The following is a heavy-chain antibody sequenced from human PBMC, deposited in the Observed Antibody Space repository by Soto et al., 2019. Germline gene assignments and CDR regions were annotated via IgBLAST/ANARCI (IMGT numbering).Heavy chain of an antibody. Sequence: VQLQESGPGLVKPSETLSLTCTVSGGSVSSGSYYWSWIRQPPGKGLEWIGYIYYSGSTNYNPSLKSRVTISVDTSKNQFSLKLSSVTAADTAVYYCARDFGPAYGMDVWGQGTTVTVSS. D-gene: IGHD3-3*01. CDR3: ARDFGPAYGMDV. V-gene: IGHV4-61*01. CDR2: IYYSGST. J-gene: IGHJ6*02. CDR1: GGSVSSGSYY.